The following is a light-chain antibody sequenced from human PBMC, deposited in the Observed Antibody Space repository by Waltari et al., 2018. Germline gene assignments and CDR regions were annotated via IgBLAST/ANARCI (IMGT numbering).Light chain of an antibody. Sequence: DIQMTQSPSTLSASVGDRVTLTCRASQSINSWLAWYQQKPGIAPKLLIYKASSLESGVTSRFSGSGSGTEFTLTISSLQPDDLATYYCQQYRTNPWTFGQGTKVEIE. J-gene: IGKJ1*01. CDR3: QQYRTNPWT. CDR2: KAS. V-gene: IGKV1-5*03. CDR1: QSINSW.